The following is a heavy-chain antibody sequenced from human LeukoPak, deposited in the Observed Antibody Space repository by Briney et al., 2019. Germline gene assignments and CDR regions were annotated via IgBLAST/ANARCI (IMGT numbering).Heavy chain of an antibody. D-gene: IGHD3-10*01. J-gene: IGHJ4*02. Sequence: SETLSLTCAVYGGSFSGYYWSWIRQPPGKGLEWIGEINHSGSTNYNPSLKSRVTISVDTSKNQFSLKLSSVTASDTAVYYCARDYYGSGEYNAGFDYWGQGTLVTVSS. CDR3: ARDYYGSGEYNAGFDY. CDR2: INHSGST. CDR1: GGSFSGYY. V-gene: IGHV4-34*01.